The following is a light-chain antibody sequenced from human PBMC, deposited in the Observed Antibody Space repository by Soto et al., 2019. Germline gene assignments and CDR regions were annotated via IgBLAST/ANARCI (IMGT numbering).Light chain of an antibody. V-gene: IGKV1-5*01. CDR3: PQYNSYST. J-gene: IGKJ5*01. CDR2: DAS. CDR1: QSISSW. Sequence: EIQMTQSPSTVSPSLGEGAALTCRASQSISSWLAWYQQKPGKAPKLLIYDASSLESGLPSRFSGSGSGTEFTLTISSLQPDDFATYYCPQYNSYSTFGQGTRLEIK.